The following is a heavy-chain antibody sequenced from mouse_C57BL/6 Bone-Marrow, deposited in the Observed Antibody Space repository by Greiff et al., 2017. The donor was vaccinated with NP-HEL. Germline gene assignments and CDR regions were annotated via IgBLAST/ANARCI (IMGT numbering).Heavy chain of an antibody. V-gene: IGHV1-69*01. D-gene: IGHD4-1*01. Sequence: QVQLQQPGAELVMPGASVKLSCKASGYTFTSYWMHWVKQRPGQGLEWIGEIAPSDSYTNYNQKFKVKSTLTVDKSSSTAYMQLSSLTSEDSAVYYCALGPWFAYWGQGTLVTVSA. CDR3: ALGPWFAY. CDR2: IAPSDSYT. J-gene: IGHJ3*01. CDR1: GYTFTSYW.